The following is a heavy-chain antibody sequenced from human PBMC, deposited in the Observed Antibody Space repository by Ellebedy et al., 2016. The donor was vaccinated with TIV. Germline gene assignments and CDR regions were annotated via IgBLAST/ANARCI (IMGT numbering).Heavy chain of an antibody. CDR2: ISYDGSNK. Sequence: GESLKISCAASGFTFSSYAMSWVRQAPGKGLEWVAVISYDGSNKYYADSVKGRFTISRDNSKNTLYLQMNSLRAEDTAVYYCASGSGWYGGYWGQGTLVTVSS. D-gene: IGHD6-19*01. CDR1: GFTFSSYA. CDR3: ASGSGWYGGY. V-gene: IGHV3-30-3*01. J-gene: IGHJ4*02.